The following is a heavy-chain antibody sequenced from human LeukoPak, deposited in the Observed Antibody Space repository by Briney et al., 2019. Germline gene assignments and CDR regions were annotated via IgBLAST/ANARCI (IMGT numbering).Heavy chain of an antibody. V-gene: IGHV3-48*01. CDR2: ISSSSSTI. Sequence: GGSLRLSCAASGFTFSTYSMNCVRQTPRKGLEWVSYISSSSSTIYYADSVKGRFTISRDNAKNSLHLQRNILRAQTTPGNYCARVDGYFDSGVDGCGQGSLVTVSS. CDR1: GFTFSTYS. D-gene: IGHD3-9*01. J-gene: IGHJ4*02. CDR3: ARVDGYFDSGVDG.